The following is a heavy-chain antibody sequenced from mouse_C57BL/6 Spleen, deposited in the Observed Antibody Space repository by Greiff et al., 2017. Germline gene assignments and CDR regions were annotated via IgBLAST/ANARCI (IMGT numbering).Heavy chain of an antibody. V-gene: IGHV1-82*01. Sequence: QVQLKESGPELVKPGASVKISCKASGYAFSSSWMNWVKQRPGKGLEWIGRIYPGDGDTNYKGKFKGKATLNADKSSSTAYMHLSSLSSESAAVYCCARDGNPAWFAYWGQGTLVTVSA. CDR1: GYAFSSSW. D-gene: IGHD2-1*01. J-gene: IGHJ3*01. CDR3: ARDGNPAWFAY. CDR2: IYPGDGDT.